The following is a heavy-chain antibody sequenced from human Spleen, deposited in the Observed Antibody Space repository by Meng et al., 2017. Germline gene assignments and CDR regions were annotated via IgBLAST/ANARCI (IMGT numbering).Heavy chain of an antibody. J-gene: IGHJ4*02. CDR3: ARDRMAWYDSSGYPLDY. Sequence: GGSLRLSCAVSGVSFRDSDIHWVRQASGKGLEWVANIKQDGSEKYYVDSVKGRFTISRDNAKNSLYLQMNSLRAEDTAVYYCARDRMAWYDSSGYPLDYWGQGTLVTVSS. CDR1: GVSFRDSD. D-gene: IGHD3-22*01. V-gene: IGHV3-7*01. CDR2: IKQDGSEK.